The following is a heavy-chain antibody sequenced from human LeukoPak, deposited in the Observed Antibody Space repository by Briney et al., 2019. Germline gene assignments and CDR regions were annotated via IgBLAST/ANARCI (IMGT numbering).Heavy chain of an antibody. CDR1: GFTFSSYG. J-gene: IGHJ4*02. CDR2: IRYDGSNK. CDR3: AKAKYDSSGYYDY. Sequence: PGGSLRLSCAASGFTFSSYGMHWVRQAPGKGLEWVAFIRYDGSNKYYADSVKGRFTISRDNSKNTLYLQMNSLRAEDTAVYYCAKAKYDSSGYYDYWGQGTLVTVSS. D-gene: IGHD3-22*01. V-gene: IGHV3-30*02.